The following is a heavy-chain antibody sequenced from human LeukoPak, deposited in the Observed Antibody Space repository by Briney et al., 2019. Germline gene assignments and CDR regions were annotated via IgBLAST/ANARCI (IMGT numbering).Heavy chain of an antibody. CDR3: AKVPYGDYVMDY. V-gene: IGHV3-30*18. Sequence: GGSLRLSCAASRFTFSNACIMWVRQAPGKGLEWVAVISYDGSNKYYADSVKGRFTISRDNSKNTLYLQMNSLRAEDTAVYYCAKVPYGDYVMDYWGQGTLVTVSS. CDR1: RFTFSNAC. CDR2: ISYDGSNK. D-gene: IGHD4-17*01. J-gene: IGHJ4*02.